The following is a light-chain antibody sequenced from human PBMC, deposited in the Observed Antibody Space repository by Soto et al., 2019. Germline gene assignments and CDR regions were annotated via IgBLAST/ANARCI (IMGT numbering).Light chain of an antibody. CDR3: QQYNNWPRALT. V-gene: IGKV3-15*01. CDR1: QSVSSN. J-gene: IGKJ4*01. CDR2: GAS. Sequence: EIVMTKSPATLSVYTGERATLSCRASQSVSSNLAWYQQKPGQAPRLLIYGASTRATGIPARFSGSGSGTEFTLTISSLQSEDFAVYYCQQYNNWPRALTFGGGTKVDI.